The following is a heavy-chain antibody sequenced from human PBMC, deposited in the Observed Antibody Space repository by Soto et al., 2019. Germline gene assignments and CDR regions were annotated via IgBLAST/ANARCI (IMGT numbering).Heavy chain of an antibody. V-gene: IGHV3-73*01. J-gene: IGHJ6*02. Sequence: GWSLRLSCAASGFTFIDSTMHWVRQASGKGLEWVGRIRTKADNYATGYATSVKGRFTISRDDSKNTAYLQMNSLKTEDTAVYYCTRRMSPLMDVWGQETTVTVSS. CDR2: IRTKADNYAT. CDR1: GFTFIDST. CDR3: TRRMSPLMDV.